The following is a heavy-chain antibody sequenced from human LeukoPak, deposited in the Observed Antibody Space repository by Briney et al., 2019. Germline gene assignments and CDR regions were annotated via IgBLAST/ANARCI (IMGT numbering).Heavy chain of an antibody. V-gene: IGHV3-74*01. CDR2: ITSDGRST. CDR3: ARDLGY. D-gene: IGHD7-27*01. J-gene: IGHJ4*02. Sequence: GGSLRLSCASSGFTFSSYWMHWVRQAPGKGLVWVSRITSDGRSTSYADSVKGRFIISRDNAKNTLYLQMNSLGAEDTAVYYCARDLGYWGQGTLVTVSS. CDR1: GFTFSSYW.